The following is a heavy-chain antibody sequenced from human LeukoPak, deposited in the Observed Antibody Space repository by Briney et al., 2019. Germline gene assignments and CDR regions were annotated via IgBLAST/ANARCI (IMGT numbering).Heavy chain of an antibody. CDR2: ISYDGSNK. CDR3: TKDWGLLYDYGDPLDY. D-gene: IGHD4-17*01. Sequence: GGSLRLSCAASGFTFSSYGMHWVRQAPGKGLEWVAVISYDGSNKYYADSVKGRFTISRDNSKNTLYLQMNSLRAEDTAVYYCTKDWGLLYDYGDPLDYWGQGTLVTVSS. J-gene: IGHJ4*02. CDR1: GFTFSSYG. V-gene: IGHV3-30*18.